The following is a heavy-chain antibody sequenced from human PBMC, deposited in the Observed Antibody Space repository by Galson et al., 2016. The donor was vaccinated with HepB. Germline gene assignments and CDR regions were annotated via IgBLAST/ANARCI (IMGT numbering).Heavy chain of an antibody. CDR2: ISAYNGNT. J-gene: IGHJ4*02. CDR1: GYTFNNYG. D-gene: IGHD1-26*01. Sequence: SVKVSCKASGYTFNNYGFIWVRQAPGQGLEWMGWISAYNGNTNSAQRFQGRVTMTTDTSTSTVYMELRRLRSDDTAVYYCARDLGLVGVITDYWGQGTLVTVSP. V-gene: IGHV1-18*04. CDR3: ARDLGLVGVITDY.